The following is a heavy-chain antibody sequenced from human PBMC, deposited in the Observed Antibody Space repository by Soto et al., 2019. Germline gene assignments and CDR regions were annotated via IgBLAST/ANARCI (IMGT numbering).Heavy chain of an antibody. D-gene: IGHD3-10*01. Sequence: SETLSLTCTVSGGSISSGGYYWSWIRQHPGKGLEWIGYIYYSGSTYYDPSLKSRVTISVDTSKNQFSLKLSSVTAADTAVYYCARERTYYYGSGSYNWFDPWGQGTLVTVSS. CDR3: ARERTYYYGSGSYNWFDP. CDR1: GGSISSGGYY. CDR2: IYYSGST. J-gene: IGHJ5*02. V-gene: IGHV4-31*03.